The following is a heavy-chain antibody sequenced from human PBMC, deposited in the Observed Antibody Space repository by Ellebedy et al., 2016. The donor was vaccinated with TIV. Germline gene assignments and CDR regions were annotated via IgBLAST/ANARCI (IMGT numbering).Heavy chain of an antibody. V-gene: IGHV4-34*01. Sequence: MPSETLSLTCAVYGGSXLGYYCTWIPPPPGKGLEWIGEITHRGSTNYKPSLKSRVTRSVDTSKNQFSLKLSSVPAADTAVYYCARRRTFGVVIFAFDIWGQGTMVTVSS. CDR3: ARRRTFGVVIFAFDI. J-gene: IGHJ3*02. CDR1: GGSXLGYY. D-gene: IGHD3-3*01. CDR2: ITHRGST.